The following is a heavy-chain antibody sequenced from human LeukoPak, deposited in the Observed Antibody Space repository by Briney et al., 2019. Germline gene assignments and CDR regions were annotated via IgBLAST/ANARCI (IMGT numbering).Heavy chain of an antibody. CDR2: MNPNSGNT. J-gene: IGHJ4*02. V-gene: IGHV1-8*02. Sequence: ASVKVSCKASGYTFTSYAMNWVRQATGQGLEWMGWMNPNSGNTGYAQKFQDRVTLTRNTSISTAYMELSSLRSEDTAVYYCARGLSRVYWGQGTLVTVSS. CDR3: ARGLSRVY. CDR1: GYTFTSYA.